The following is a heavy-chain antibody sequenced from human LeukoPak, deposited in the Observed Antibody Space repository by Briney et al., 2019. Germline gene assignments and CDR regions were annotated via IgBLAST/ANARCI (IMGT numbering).Heavy chain of an antibody. D-gene: IGHD3-10*01. CDR3: ARGSGGSGKGDWIDP. CDR1: GYTFTGYY. CDR2: INPNSGGT. V-gene: IGHV1-2*02. J-gene: IGHJ5*02. Sequence: ASVKVSCKASGYTFTGYYMHWVRQAPGQGLEWMGWINPNSGGTNYAQKFQGRVTMTRDTSISTAYMELSRLRSDDTAVYYCARGSGGSGKGDWIDPWGQGTLVTVYS.